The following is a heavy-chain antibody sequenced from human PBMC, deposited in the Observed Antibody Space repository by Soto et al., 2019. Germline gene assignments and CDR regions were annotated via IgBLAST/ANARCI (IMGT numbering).Heavy chain of an antibody. CDR1: GGSISSSSYY. Sequence: SETLSLTCTVSGGSISSSSYYWGWIRQPPGKGLEWIGSIYYSGSTYYNPSLKSRVTISVDTSKNQFSLKLSSVTAADTAVYYCARHYGSGSYYKPLSPYYYYMDVWGKGTTVTVSS. J-gene: IGHJ6*03. CDR2: IYYSGST. D-gene: IGHD3-10*01. CDR3: ARHYGSGSYYKPLSPYYYYMDV. V-gene: IGHV4-39*01.